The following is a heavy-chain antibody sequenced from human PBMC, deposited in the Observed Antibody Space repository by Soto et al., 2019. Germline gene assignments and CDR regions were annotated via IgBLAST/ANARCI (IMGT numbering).Heavy chain of an antibody. CDR3: AREYYDFWSGYYGNWFDP. D-gene: IGHD3-3*01. Sequence: ASVKVSCKVSGGTFSSYAISWVRQAPRQGLEWMGGIIPIFGTANYAQKFQGRVTITADKSTSTAYMELSSLRSEDTAVYYCAREYYDFWSGYYGNWFDPWGQGTLVTVSS. CDR2: IIPIFGTA. J-gene: IGHJ5*02. V-gene: IGHV1-69*06. CDR1: GGTFSSYA.